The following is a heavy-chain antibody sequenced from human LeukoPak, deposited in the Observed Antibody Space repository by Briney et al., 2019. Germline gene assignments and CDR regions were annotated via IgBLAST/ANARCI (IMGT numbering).Heavy chain of an antibody. J-gene: IGHJ6*03. CDR3: ARRFGAARDDYMDV. CDR1: GFTFSSYD. V-gene: IGHV3-48*01. D-gene: IGHD3-16*01. Sequence: GGSLRLSCAASGFTFSSYDMSWVRQAPGKGLEWVSYISSSSSTIFYADSVKGRFTISRDNAKNSLYLQMNSLRAEDTAVYYCARRFGAARDDYMDVWGKGTTVTVSS. CDR2: ISSSSSTI.